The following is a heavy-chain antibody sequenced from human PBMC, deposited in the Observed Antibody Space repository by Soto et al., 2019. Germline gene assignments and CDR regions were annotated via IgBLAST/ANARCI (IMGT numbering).Heavy chain of an antibody. D-gene: IGHD1-1*01. J-gene: IGHJ4*02. V-gene: IGHV3-53*01. CDR2: IYTAGPT. CDR1: GFNVSNYY. CDR3: ARGKSRDAYNPLGY. Sequence: GGSLRLSCAASGFNVSNYYMSWVRQAPGRGLQWVSVIYTAGPTYYADSVKGRFTISRDESKNTLYFQMDNLRAEDTATYYCARGKSRDAYNPLGYWGPGTLVTVSS.